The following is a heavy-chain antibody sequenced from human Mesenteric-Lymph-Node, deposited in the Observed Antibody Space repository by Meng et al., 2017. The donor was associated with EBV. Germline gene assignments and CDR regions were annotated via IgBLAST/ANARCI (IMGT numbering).Heavy chain of an antibody. Sequence: GQLQQGGSGLLKPSEPLSLSCAVSGGSISDYHWSWIRQPPGKGLEWIGEINHGRSTNYNPSLKSRVTISVDTSKNQFSLKLSSVTAADTAVYYCARIRANSGSGGYDSGFDYWGQGTLVTVSS. V-gene: IGHV4-34*01. CDR2: INHGRST. CDR1: GGSISDYH. D-gene: IGHD3-10*01. J-gene: IGHJ4*02. CDR3: ARIRANSGSGGYDSGFDY.